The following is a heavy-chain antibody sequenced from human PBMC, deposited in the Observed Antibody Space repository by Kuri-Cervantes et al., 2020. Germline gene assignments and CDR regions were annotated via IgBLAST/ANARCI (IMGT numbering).Heavy chain of an antibody. CDR3: ARDANQYSSGWYGILDY. Sequence: GESLKISCAASGFTVSSNYMSWVRQAPGKGLEWVSVIYSGGSTYYADSVKGRFTISRDNSKNTLYLQMNSLRAEDTAVYYCARDANQYSSGWYGILDYWGQGTLVTVSS. CDR2: IYSGGST. CDR1: GFTVSSNY. V-gene: IGHV3-53*05. D-gene: IGHD6-19*01. J-gene: IGHJ4*02.